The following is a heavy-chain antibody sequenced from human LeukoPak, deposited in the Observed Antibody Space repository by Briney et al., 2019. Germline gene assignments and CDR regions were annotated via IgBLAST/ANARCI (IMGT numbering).Heavy chain of an antibody. CDR2: ISASGGTA. CDR1: GFTFSIYA. CDR3: AKEPREYCSSTSCPNWIDA. J-gene: IGHJ5*02. V-gene: IGHV3-23*01. Sequence: GGSLRLSCAASGFTFSIYAMSWVRQAPGKGLEWVSAISASGGTAYYADSVKGRFTISRDNSKNTLYLQTSSLRAEDTAVYYCAKEPREYCSSTSCPNWIDAWGQGTLVTVSS. D-gene: IGHD2-2*01.